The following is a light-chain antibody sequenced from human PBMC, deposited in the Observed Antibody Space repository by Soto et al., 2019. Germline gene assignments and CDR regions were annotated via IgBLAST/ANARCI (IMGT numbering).Light chain of an antibody. CDR2: GAS. CDR3: QHYNSYSEA. J-gene: IGKJ1*01. V-gene: IGKV3-20*01. Sequence: EIVLTQSPGTLSLSPGERATLSCRPSQTISSSYLAWYQQKPGQAPRLLIHGASSRATGIPDRFSGSGSGTDFTLTITRLEPEDFAVYYCQHYNSYSEAFGQGTKVELK. CDR1: QTISSSY.